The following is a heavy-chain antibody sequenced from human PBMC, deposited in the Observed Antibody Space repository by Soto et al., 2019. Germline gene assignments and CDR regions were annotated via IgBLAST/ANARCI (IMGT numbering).Heavy chain of an antibody. D-gene: IGHD3-3*01. V-gene: IGHV4-59*01. CDR1: GGSISSYY. J-gene: IGHJ6*02. Sequence: SETLSLTCTVSGGSISSYYWSWIRQPPGKGLEWIGYIYYSGSTNYNPSLKSRVTISVDTSKNQFSLKLSSVTAADTAVYYCARGVRKLRFLELCYYGMDVWGQGTTVTVSS. CDR2: IYYSGST. CDR3: ARGVRKLRFLELCYYGMDV.